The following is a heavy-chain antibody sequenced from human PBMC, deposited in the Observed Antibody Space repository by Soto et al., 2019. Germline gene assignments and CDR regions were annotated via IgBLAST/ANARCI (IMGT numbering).Heavy chain of an antibody. V-gene: IGHV4-59*01. CDR2: INYSGRS. CDR3: ARSYCADSVSCNWFDP. J-gene: IGHJ5*02. Sequence: QVQLQESGPGLVKPSETLSLTCSVSGDSSSTYYWGWIRQPPGKGLEWIGYINYSGRSNHNPSLKSRLRISVDASKTQVSLKLTSVTAADTAVYYCARSYCADSVSCNWFDPWGQGTLVVVSS. D-gene: IGHD2-8*02. CDR1: GDSSSTYY.